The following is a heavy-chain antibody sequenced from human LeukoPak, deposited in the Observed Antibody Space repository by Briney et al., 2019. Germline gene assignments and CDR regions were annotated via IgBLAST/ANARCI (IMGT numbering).Heavy chain of an antibody. J-gene: IGHJ6*03. CDR1: GFTFSTYG. CDR2: IRHDGTYK. CDR3: AKDGGSYSPYFYMDV. V-gene: IGHV3-30*02. D-gene: IGHD1-26*01. Sequence: GGSLRLSCAASGFTFSTYGMHWVRQAPGKGLEGVAFIRHDGTYKYYADSVKGRLTSSRDNSKNTLYLQMNSLRAEDTAVYYCAKDGGSYSPYFYMDVWGKGTPVTVSS.